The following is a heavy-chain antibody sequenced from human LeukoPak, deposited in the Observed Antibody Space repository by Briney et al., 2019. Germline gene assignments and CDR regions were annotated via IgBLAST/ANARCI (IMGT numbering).Heavy chain of an antibody. J-gene: IGHJ4*02. CDR2: INTDGTVT. V-gene: IGHV3-74*01. CDR3: ATKQWLAPPPDS. D-gene: IGHD6-19*01. Sequence: HPGGSLRLSCAASGFTFSKYWVLWVRQAAGKGLESVSRINTDGTVTTYADSVKGRFTVSRDNADNTMFLQMNSVRDEDTAVYYCATKQWLAPPPDSWGQGTPVTVSS. CDR1: GFTFSKYW.